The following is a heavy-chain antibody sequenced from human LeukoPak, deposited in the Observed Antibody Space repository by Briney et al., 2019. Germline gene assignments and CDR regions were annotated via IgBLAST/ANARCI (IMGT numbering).Heavy chain of an antibody. CDR3: ARDGRNSYGPPYGMDV. V-gene: IGHV4-34*01. D-gene: IGHD5-18*01. J-gene: IGHJ6*02. Sequence: SETLSLTCAVYGGSFSGYYWSWIRQPPGKGLEWIGEINHSGSTNYNPSLKSRVTISVDTSKNQFSLKLSSVTAADTAVYYCARDGRNSYGPPYGMDVWGQGTTVTVSS. CDR1: GGSFSGYY. CDR2: INHSGST.